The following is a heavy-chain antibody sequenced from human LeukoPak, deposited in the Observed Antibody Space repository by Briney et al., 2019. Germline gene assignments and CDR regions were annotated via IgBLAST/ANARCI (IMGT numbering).Heavy chain of an antibody. CDR2: IDTSGGTI. CDR3: ARYEYTSGRIFDY. Sequence: GGSLRLSCAASGFSFSSYSMIWVRQAPGKGLEWVSYIDTSGGTIYYADSVKGRFTISRDNAKNSLYLQMNSLRDDDTAVYYCARYEYTSGRIFDYWGQGTLVTVSS. V-gene: IGHV3-48*02. J-gene: IGHJ4*02. CDR1: GFSFSSYS. D-gene: IGHD6-19*01.